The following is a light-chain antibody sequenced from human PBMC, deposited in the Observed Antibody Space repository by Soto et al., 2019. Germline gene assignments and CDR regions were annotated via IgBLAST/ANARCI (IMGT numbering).Light chain of an antibody. J-gene: IGLJ1*01. Sequence: QSALTQPRSVSGSPGQSVIISCTGTSNDVGAYDYVSWYQQLPGKAPKLVIYDVSKRPSGVPARFSGSKSGNTASLTISGLQAEDEADYFCCSYAVRDTFCVFGIGTKVTVL. CDR1: SNDVGAYDY. V-gene: IGLV2-11*01. CDR3: CSYAVRDTFCV. CDR2: DVS.